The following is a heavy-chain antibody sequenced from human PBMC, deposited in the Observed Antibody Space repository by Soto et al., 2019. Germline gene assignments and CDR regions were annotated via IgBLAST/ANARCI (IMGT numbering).Heavy chain of an antibody. CDR3: VSWVSAHFDY. V-gene: IGHV3-23*01. Sequence: GGSLILSCAAPGITLSRHAMTCARQAPGKGLEWVATLNPSGSNTHYADSVKGRFTISRDNSRNTVDLQMNNLRAEDTALYYCVSWVSAHFDYWGQGTMVTVSS. J-gene: IGHJ4*02. D-gene: IGHD2-8*01. CDR1: GITLSRHA. CDR2: LNPSGSNT.